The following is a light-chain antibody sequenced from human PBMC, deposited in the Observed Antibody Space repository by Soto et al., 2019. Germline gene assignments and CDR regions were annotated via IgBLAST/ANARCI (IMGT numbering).Light chain of an antibody. Sequence: EIVMTQSPATLSVSPGEGATLSCRASQSVSSNLAWYQQKPGQAPRLLIYGASTRATGIPARFSGSGSGTKFTLTISSLQSEDFAVYHCQQYNDWPSFGPGTKVDIK. V-gene: IGKV3-15*01. CDR3: QQYNDWPS. CDR1: QSVSSN. CDR2: GAS. J-gene: IGKJ3*01.